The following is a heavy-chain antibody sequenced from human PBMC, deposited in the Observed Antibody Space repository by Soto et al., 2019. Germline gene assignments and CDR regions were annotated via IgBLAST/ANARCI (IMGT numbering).Heavy chain of an antibody. Sequence: SSETLSLTCTVSGGSISSYYWSWIRQPPGKGLEWIGYIYYSGSTNYNPSLKSRVTISVDTSKNQFSLKLSSVTSADTAVYYCSRGAQWIIRAYWGQGSLVTVSS. J-gene: IGHJ4*02. CDR2: IYYSGST. CDR3: SRGAQWIIRAY. V-gene: IGHV4-59*01. D-gene: IGHD5-12*01. CDR1: GGSISSYY.